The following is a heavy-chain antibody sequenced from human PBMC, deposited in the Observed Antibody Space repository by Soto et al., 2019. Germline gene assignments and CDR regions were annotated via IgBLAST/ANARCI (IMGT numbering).Heavy chain of an antibody. CDR3: ARDGPNYYASSMDV. V-gene: IGHV3-53*04. J-gene: IGHJ6*02. CDR1: GIPVSSNY. Sequence: EVQLVESGGGLVQPGGSLRLSCVASGIPVSSNYMTWVRQAPGKGLEWVSVLHSGGDRYYTNSVKSRFTISRHDSTNTVFIPMNSLTAEDTAVYYCARDGPNYYASSMDVWGQGTTVTVSS. CDR2: LHSGGDR. D-gene: IGHD3-10*01.